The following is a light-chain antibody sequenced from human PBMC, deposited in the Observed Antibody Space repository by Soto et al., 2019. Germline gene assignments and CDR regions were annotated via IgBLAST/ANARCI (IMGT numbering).Light chain of an antibody. CDR1: QSVSSSY. V-gene: IGKV3-20*01. J-gene: IGKJ1*01. Sequence: EIVLKQPPGTLSLSPGERATLSCRASQSVSSSYLAWYQQKPGQAPRLLIYGASSRATGIPDRFSGSGSGTDFTLTICRLEPEDFAVYYCQQYGSSPKTFGQGTKVDIK. CDR2: GAS. CDR3: QQYGSSPKT.